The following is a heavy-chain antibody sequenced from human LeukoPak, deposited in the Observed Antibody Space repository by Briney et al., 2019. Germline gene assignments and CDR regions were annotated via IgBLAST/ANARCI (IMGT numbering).Heavy chain of an antibody. CDR1: GGSFSGFY. D-gene: IGHD3-3*01. J-gene: IGHJ6*02. CDR3: ARGVTYYDFWSGYPDYYGMDV. V-gene: IGHV4-34*01. CDR2: INHRRST. Sequence: SETLSLTCAVYGGSFSGFYWNWIRQPPGKGLEWIGEINHRRSTYYNPSLKSRVTISVDRSKNQFSLKLSSVTAADTAVYYCARGVTYYDFWSGYPDYYGMDVWGQGTTVTVSS.